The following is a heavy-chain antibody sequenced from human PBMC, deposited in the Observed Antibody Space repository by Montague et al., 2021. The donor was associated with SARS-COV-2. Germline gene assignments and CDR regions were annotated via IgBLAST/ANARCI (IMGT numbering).Heavy chain of an antibody. Sequence: SETLSLTCAVHSGSFSTYSWNWIRQPPGKGLEWIGEIHHGGSTNYNPSLKSRVTISADTSKNQFSLKLTSVAAADTAVYYCARLGDGVVPSPILGVGPYYSYYYLDVWGKGTPVTVSS. J-gene: IGHJ6*03. CDR3: ARLGDGVVPSPILGVGPYYSYYYLDV. CDR1: SGSFSTYS. D-gene: IGHD3-10*01. V-gene: IGHV4-34*01. CDR2: IHHGGST.